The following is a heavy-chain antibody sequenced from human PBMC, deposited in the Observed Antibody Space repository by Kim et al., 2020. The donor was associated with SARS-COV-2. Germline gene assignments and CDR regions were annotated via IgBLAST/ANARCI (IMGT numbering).Heavy chain of an antibody. CDR1: GGSISSSSYY. CDR2: IYYSGST. Sequence: SETLSLTCTVSGGSISSSSYYWGWIRQPPGKGLEWIGSIYYSGSTYYNPSLKSRVTISVDTSKNQFSLKLSSVTAADTAVYYCARHLKTPGYSSSWYPWFDPWGQGTLVTVSS. J-gene: IGHJ5*02. V-gene: IGHV4-39*01. D-gene: IGHD6-13*01. CDR3: ARHLKTPGYSSSWYPWFDP.